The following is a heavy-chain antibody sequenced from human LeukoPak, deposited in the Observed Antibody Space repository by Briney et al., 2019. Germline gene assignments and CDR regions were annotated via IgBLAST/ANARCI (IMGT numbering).Heavy chain of an antibody. D-gene: IGHD6-13*01. Sequence: PGGSLRLSCAASGFTFSSYGMHWVRQAPGKGLEWVSYISSNNSTIYYADSVKGRFTISRDNAKDSLYLQMNSLRAEDTAVYYCVRDLHSSTWYRDWFDPWGQGTLVTVSS. CDR3: VRDLHSSTWYRDWFDP. CDR1: GFTFSSYG. V-gene: IGHV3-48*01. J-gene: IGHJ5*02. CDR2: ISSNNSTI.